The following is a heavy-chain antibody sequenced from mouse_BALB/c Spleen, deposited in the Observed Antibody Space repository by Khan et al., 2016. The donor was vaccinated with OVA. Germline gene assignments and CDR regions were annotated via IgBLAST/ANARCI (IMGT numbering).Heavy chain of an antibody. V-gene: IGHV2-2*02. CDR3: ARNYDYDEGLAY. CDR1: GFSLTRYA. D-gene: IGHD2-4*01. CDR2: IWSGGST. Sequence: QVQLKQSGPGLVQPSQSLSITCTVSGFSLTRYAVHWVRQSPGKGLEWLGVIWSGGSTDYNAAFISRLSISKDNSESQVFFKMSSLQANDTAIYYCARNYDYDEGLAYWGQGTLVTVSA. J-gene: IGHJ3*01.